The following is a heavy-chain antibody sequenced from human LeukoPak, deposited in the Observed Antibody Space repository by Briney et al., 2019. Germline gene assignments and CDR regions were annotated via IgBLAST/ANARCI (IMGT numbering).Heavy chain of an antibody. Sequence: GGSLRLSCAASGFTFSSYAMSWVRQAPGKGLEWVSVISGNGVSTHYADSVKGRFTISRDNSKNTLYLQMNSLRAEDTAVYYCARDPGGHCSSTSCYDWGQGTLVTVSS. D-gene: IGHD2-2*01. CDR3: ARDPGGHCSSTSCYD. CDR2: ISGNGVST. CDR1: GFTFSSYA. J-gene: IGHJ4*02. V-gene: IGHV3-23*01.